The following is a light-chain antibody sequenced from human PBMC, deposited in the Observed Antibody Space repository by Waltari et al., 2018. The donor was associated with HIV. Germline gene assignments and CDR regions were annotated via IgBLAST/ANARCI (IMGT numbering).Light chain of an antibody. Sequence: QSDLTQPASVSGSPGQSITISCTGTSSDVGGYNFVSWYQHHPGKAPKLIIYDVSDRPSGVSDRFSGSKSGNTASLTISGLQAEDEADYHCTSFTSSSAHWVFGGGTKLTVL. CDR1: SSDVGGYNF. V-gene: IGLV2-14*03. CDR2: DVS. CDR3: TSFTSSSAHWV. J-gene: IGLJ3*02.